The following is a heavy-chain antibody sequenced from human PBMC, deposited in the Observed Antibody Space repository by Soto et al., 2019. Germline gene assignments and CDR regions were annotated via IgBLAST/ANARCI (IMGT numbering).Heavy chain of an antibody. Sequence: PGGSLRLSCAASGFTFSSYGMHWVRQAPGKGLEWVAVISYDGSNKYYADSVKGRFTISRDNSKNTLYLQMNSLRAEDTAVYYCEKDGLVGATTDYYYGMDVWGKGTTVTVSS. CDR3: EKDGLVGATTDYYYGMDV. V-gene: IGHV3-30*18. D-gene: IGHD1-26*01. CDR2: ISYDGSNK. J-gene: IGHJ6*04. CDR1: GFTFSSYG.